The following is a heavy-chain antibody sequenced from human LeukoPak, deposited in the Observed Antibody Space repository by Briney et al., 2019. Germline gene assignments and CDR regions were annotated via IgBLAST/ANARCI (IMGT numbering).Heavy chain of an antibody. CDR1: GGSIGSTSFY. CDR2: IYYSGST. V-gene: IGHV4-61*05. Sequence: KPSETLSLTCTVSGGSIGSTSFYWGWIRQPPGKGLEWIGYIYYSGSTNYNPSLKSRVTISVDTSKNQFSLKLSSVTAADTAVYYCARHSEGISARVGFDYWGQGTLVTVSS. D-gene: IGHD2-15*01. J-gene: IGHJ4*02. CDR3: ARHSEGISARVGFDY.